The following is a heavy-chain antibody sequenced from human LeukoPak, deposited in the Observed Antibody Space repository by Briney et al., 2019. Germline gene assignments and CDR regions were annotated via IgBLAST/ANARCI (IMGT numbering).Heavy chain of an antibody. CDR1: GFTFSSYW. J-gene: IGHJ4*02. Sequence: GGSLRLSCAASGFTFSSYWMHWVRQAPGKGLVWVSRINSDGSSTSYADSVKGRFTISRDNAKNTLYLQMNSLRAEDTAVYYCAKEYDRSGYGSGSPFDYWGQGTLVTVSS. V-gene: IGHV3-74*01. CDR2: INSDGSST. D-gene: IGHD3-10*01. CDR3: AKEYDRSGYGSGSPFDY.